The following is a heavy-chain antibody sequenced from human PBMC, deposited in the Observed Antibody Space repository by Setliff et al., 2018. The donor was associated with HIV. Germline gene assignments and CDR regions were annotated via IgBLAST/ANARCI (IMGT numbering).Heavy chain of an antibody. CDR2: INHSGNT. Sequence: SETLSLTCAVFGESFSNYHWNWSRQPPGGGLEWIGEINHSGNTDYNSSLKSRVTISVYTSKKQFSLEMRSLTAADTAVYYCARDHRLPGVQPPYWYFDLWGRGTLVTVSS. CDR3: ARDHRLPGVQPPYWYFDL. D-gene: IGHD3-10*01. J-gene: IGHJ2*01. CDR1: GESFSNYH. V-gene: IGHV4-34*01.